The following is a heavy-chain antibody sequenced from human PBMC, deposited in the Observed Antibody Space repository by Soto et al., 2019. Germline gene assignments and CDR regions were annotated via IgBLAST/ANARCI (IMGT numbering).Heavy chain of an antibody. CDR1: GFTFSSYS. CDR2: ISSSSSYI. V-gene: IGHV3-21*01. Sequence: EVQLVESGGGLVKPGGSLRLSCAASGFTFSSYSMNWVRQAPGKGLEWVSYISSSSSYIYYADSVKGRFTISRDNAKNSLYLQMNSLRAEDTAVYYCARELYYGSGTALDYWGQGTLVTVSS. D-gene: IGHD3-10*01. J-gene: IGHJ4*02. CDR3: ARELYYGSGTALDY.